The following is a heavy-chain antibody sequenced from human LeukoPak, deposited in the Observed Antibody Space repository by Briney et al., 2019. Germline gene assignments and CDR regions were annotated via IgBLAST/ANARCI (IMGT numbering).Heavy chain of an antibody. CDR1: GGSLSGYY. D-gene: IGHD2-8*01. CDR2: INPSGST. J-gene: IGHJ4*02. Sequence: SETLSLTCAVYGGSLSGYYWNWIRQPPGKGLEWIGEINPSGSTNRNPSLKSRVTMSLDTSKNQFSLKLNSVTAADTAVYYCARGLKPYCSNGVCYTGDYWGQGTLVTVSS. CDR3: ARGLKPYCSNGVCYTGDY. V-gene: IGHV4-34*01.